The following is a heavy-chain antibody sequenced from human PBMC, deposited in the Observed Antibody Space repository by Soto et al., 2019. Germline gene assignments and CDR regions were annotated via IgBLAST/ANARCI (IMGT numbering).Heavy chain of an antibody. CDR2: LSSSADSS. CDR1: GINSGEFD. Sequence: SEGTLRRSCVVGGINSGEFDVSWVRQAPGKGLQWVSSLSSSADSSYCADSVRVRFFVSRDSSKNTLYLQRNRLGAGDTAIYFCATGATYCGDECYPNYHYYYALDVWGPGTTVTVSS. V-gene: IGHV3-23*01. D-gene: IGHD2-21*01. J-gene: IGHJ6*02. CDR3: ATGATYCGDECYPNYHYYYALDV.